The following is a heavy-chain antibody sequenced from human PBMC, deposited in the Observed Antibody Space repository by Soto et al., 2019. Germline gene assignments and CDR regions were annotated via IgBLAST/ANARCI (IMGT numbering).Heavy chain of an antibody. D-gene: IGHD3-3*01. J-gene: IGHJ1*01. CDR1: GGSISSYY. V-gene: IGHV4-59*01. CDR2: IFNNGST. Sequence: QVQLQEWGPGLVKPSETLSLTCTVSGGSISSYYWSWIRQPPGKGLEWIGYIFNNGSTKYNPSLKRRLSISVDPSKNQFSLKVTSVTAADTAVYYCARVDRITVFGVVIHEYFQHWGQGTLVTVSS. CDR3: ARVDRITVFGVVIHEYFQH.